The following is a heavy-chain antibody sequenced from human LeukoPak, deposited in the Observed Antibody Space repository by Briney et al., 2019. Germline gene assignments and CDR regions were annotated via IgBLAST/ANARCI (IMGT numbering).Heavy chain of an antibody. V-gene: IGHV3-21*04. CDR2: ISSSSSYI. D-gene: IGHD3-10*01. J-gene: IGHJ4*02. CDR1: GFTFSSYS. CDR3: ARRRPYYYGSGSYYNQYYFDY. Sequence: GGSLRLSCAASGFTFSSYSMNWVRQAPGKGLEWVSSISSSSSYIYYADSVKGRFTISRDNAKNSLYLQMNSLRAEDTAVYYCARRRPYYYGSGSYYNQYYFDYWGQGTLVTVSS.